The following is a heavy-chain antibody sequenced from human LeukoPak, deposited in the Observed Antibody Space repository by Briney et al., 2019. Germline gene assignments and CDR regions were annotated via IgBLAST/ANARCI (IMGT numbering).Heavy chain of an antibody. CDR1: GFTFSSYA. V-gene: IGHV3-23*01. CDR3: TRRNNVAFDF. J-gene: IGHJ3*01. Sequence: GGSLRLSCAASGFTFSSYAMSWVRQAPGKGLEWVSAISGSGGSTYYADSVKGRFTISRDNSKNTLYLQMNSLKTEDTAVYYCTRRNNVAFDFWGHGTMVTVSS. CDR2: ISGSGGST. D-gene: IGHD1-14*01.